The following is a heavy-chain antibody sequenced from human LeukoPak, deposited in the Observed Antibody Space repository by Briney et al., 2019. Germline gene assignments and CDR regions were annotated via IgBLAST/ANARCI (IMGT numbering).Heavy chain of an antibody. CDR3: ARGWARSYPRIVHYYYYMDV. CDR1: GGSISTSNYY. CDR2: IFYSGST. V-gene: IGHV4-39*07. J-gene: IGHJ6*03. D-gene: IGHD1-26*01. Sequence: SETLSLTCTVSGGSISTSNYYWGWIRQPPGKGLEWIGNIFYSGSTYYSPSLKSRVTISVDTSKNQFSLKLSSVTAADTAVYYCARGWARSYPRIVHYYYYMDVWGKGTTVTVSS.